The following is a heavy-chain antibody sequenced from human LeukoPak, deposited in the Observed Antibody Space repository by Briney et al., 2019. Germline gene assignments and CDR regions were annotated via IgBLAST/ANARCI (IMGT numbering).Heavy chain of an antibody. J-gene: IGHJ4*02. Sequence: SETLSLTCTVSGYSISSGYYWGWIRQPPGKGLEWIGSIYHSGSTYYNPSLKSRVTISVDTSKNQFSLKLSSVTAADTAVYYCAAGTAAGTGYWGQGTLVTVSS. V-gene: IGHV4-38-2*02. CDR3: AAGTAAGTGY. CDR2: IYHSGST. CDR1: GYSISSGYY. D-gene: IGHD6-13*01.